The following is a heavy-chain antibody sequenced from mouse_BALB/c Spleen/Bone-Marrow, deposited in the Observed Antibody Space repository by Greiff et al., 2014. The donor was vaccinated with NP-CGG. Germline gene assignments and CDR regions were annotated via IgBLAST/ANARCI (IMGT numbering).Heavy chain of an antibody. V-gene: IGHV1S56*01. CDR1: GYTFTSYY. J-gene: IGHJ3*01. CDR2: IYPGNVNT. Sequence: VQLVESGPELVKPGASVRISFKASGYTFTSYYIHWGKQKPGPGLEWIRWIYPGNVNTKYNEKFKGKATLTADKSSSTAYMQLSTLTSEDSAVYVCARDYYGSSSFAYWGQGTLVTVSA. D-gene: IGHD1-1*01. CDR3: ARDYYGSSSFAY.